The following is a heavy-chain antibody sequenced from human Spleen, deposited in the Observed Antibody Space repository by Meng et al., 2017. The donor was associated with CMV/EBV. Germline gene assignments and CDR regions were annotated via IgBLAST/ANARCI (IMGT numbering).Heavy chain of an antibody. CDR2: IKNDGGDNEK. CDR3: AKMVSSRMGDGFDM. Sequence: FTFENYNSHWVRQAPGKGLEGVTIIKNDGGDNEKYYADSVKGRFTISGDKSKNTVYLQMNSLGAEDTAVYFCAKMVSSRMGDGFDMWGQGTMVTVSS. J-gene: IGHJ3*02. CDR1: FTFENYN. V-gene: IGHV3-30*02. D-gene: IGHD2-8*01.